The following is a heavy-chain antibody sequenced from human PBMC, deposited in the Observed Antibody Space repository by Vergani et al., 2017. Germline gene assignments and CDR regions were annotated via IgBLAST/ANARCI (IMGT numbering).Heavy chain of an antibody. D-gene: IGHD6-19*01. Sequence: EVQLVESGGGLVQPGGSLKLSCAASGFTFSGSAMHWVRQASGKGLEWVGRIRSKANSYATAYAASVKGRFTISRDDSKNTAYLQMNSLKTEDTAVYYCTTAVAVASYDFWGQGTLVTVSS. CDR3: TTAVAVASYDF. V-gene: IGHV3-73*02. CDR2: IRSKANSYAT. CDR1: GFTFSGSA. J-gene: IGHJ4*02.